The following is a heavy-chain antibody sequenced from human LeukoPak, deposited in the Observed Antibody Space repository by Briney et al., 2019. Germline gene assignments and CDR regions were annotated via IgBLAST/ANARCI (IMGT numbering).Heavy chain of an antibody. CDR1: GYTFTDYY. V-gene: IGHV1-2*02. CDR2: INPNSGDT. D-gene: IGHD2-15*01. CDR3: AGEYCSGGSCRQGFDY. Sequence: GASVKLSCKASGYTFTDYYMHWVRQAPGQGLEWMGWINPNSGDTNHAQNFQGRVTLTRDTPISTAYMELSSLRSDDSAVYYCAGEYCSGGSCRQGFDYWGQGTLVTVSS. J-gene: IGHJ4*02.